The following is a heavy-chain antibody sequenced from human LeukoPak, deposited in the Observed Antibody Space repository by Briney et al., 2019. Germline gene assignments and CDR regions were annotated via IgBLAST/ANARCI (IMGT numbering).Heavy chain of an antibody. D-gene: IGHD6-19*01. Sequence: GGFLRLSCAASGFTDYMTWVRQAPGKGLEWVSVIYSGGSTYYAASVKGRFSVSRDNSKNTVYLQMNSLRAEDTAVYYCAGVSFSSGWYRDYWGQGTLVTVSS. J-gene: IGHJ4*02. CDR3: AGVSFSSGWYRDY. V-gene: IGHV3-53*01. CDR1: GFTDY. CDR2: IYSGGST.